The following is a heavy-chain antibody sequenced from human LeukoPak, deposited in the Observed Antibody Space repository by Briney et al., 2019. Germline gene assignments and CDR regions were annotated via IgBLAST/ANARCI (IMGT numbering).Heavy chain of an antibody. Sequence: AETLSLTCTVSGGSISSYYRSWIRQPPGKGLEWIGYIYYSGSTNYNPSLKSRVTISVDTSKNQFSLKLSSVTAADTAVYYCARAYSSSLIRFDYWGQGTLVTVSS. J-gene: IGHJ4*02. CDR3: ARAYSSSLIRFDY. CDR2: IYYSGST. CDR1: GGSISSYY. D-gene: IGHD6-13*01. V-gene: IGHV4-59*01.